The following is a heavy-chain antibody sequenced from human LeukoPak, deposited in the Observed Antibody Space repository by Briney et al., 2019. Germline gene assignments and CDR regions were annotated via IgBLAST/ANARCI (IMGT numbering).Heavy chain of an antibody. CDR2: IGVSGTTT. CDR1: RFSFSTYA. D-gene: IGHD1-26*01. CDR3: VKDQVLVGRVFFDS. V-gene: IGHV3-23*01. Sequence: GGSLRLSREASRFSFSTYAMSWVPDAPGKGLEWVSGIGVSGTTTYYTASVKGRFTISRANSKNTLYLQMSSLRVEDTALYYCVKDQVLVGRVFFDSWGQGTLVTVSS. J-gene: IGHJ4*02.